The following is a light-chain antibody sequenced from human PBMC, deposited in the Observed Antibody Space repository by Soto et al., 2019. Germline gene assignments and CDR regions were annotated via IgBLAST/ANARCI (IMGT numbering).Light chain of an antibody. CDR1: QSFSSS. Sequence: EIVMTQSPATLSVSPGERATLSCRASQSFSSSLAWYQQKPGQAPRLLIYDTSARYTGIPAGFSGSGSGTEFTLTISSLQSEDFAVYYCQQYNNWPFTFGGGTKGE. J-gene: IGKJ4*01. V-gene: IGKV3-15*01. CDR2: DTS. CDR3: QQYNNWPFT.